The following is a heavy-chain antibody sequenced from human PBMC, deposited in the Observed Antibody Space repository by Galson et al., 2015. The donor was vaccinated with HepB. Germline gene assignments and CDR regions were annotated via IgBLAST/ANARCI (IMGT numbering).Heavy chain of an antibody. CDR3: TRGGFGERTARHASDI. CDR1: GGSISGYY. D-gene: IGHD3-10*01. J-gene: IGHJ3*02. V-gene: IGHV4-4*07. CDR2: VYSSGNT. Sequence: SETLSLTCSVSGGSISGYYWSWIRQPAGKGLEWIGRVYSSGNTNYNPSLISRVTMSVDTSKNRFSLELSSVTAADTAVYYCTRGGFGERTARHASDIWGHGIMVTVSS.